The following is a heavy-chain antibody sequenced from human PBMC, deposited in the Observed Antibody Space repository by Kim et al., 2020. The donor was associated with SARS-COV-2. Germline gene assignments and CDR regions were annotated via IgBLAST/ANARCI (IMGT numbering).Heavy chain of an antibody. CDR3: ASLPKGGYSYEDGMDV. J-gene: IGHJ6*01. Sequence: GGSLRLSCGASGFTFSSNAMHWVRQAPGKGLEWVAVISYDGSTKYYADSVKGRFTVSRDNSKNTLYLQVNSLIAEDTAVYYCASLPKGGYSYEDGMDVWG. CDR1: GFTFSSNA. CDR2: ISYDGSTK. D-gene: IGHD5-18*01. V-gene: IGHV3-30*04.